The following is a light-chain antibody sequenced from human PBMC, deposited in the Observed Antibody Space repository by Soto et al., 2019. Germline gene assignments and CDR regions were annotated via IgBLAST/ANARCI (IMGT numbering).Light chain of an antibody. Sequence: DIQLTQSPSFLSASVGDRVTITCRASQGISSYLAWYQQKPGKAPKLLIYGASTLQSGVPSRFSGSGSGTEFTLTISSLQPEDFATYYCQQFNSYPRVTFGGGTKVEIK. CDR1: QGISSY. V-gene: IGKV1-9*01. CDR3: QQFNSYPRVT. J-gene: IGKJ4*01. CDR2: GAS.